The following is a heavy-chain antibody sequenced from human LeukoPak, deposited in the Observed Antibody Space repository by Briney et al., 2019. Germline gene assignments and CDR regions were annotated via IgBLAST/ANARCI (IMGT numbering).Heavy chain of an antibody. CDR1: GFTFSSYA. V-gene: IGHV3-23*01. Sequence: PGGSLRLSCAASGFTFSSYAMSWVRQAPGKGLEWASAISGSGGSTYYADSVKGRFTISRDNSKNTLYLQMNSLRAEETALYYCAKDPGVLISKSGYFDYWGQGTLVTVSS. J-gene: IGHJ4*02. D-gene: IGHD2-21*01. CDR2: ISGSGGST. CDR3: AKDPGVLISKSGYFDY.